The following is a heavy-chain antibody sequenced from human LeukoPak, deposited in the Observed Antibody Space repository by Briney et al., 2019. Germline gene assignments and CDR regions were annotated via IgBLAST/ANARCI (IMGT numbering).Heavy chain of an antibody. J-gene: IGHJ4*02. D-gene: IGHD5-12*01. V-gene: IGHV3-7*01. CDR2: IKQDGSEK. Sequence: GGSLRLSCTVSGFTVSINSMSWVRQAPGKGLEWVANIKQDGSEKYYVDSVKGRFTISRDNAKNSLYLQMNSLRAEDTAVYYCAVRLFGDYWGQGTLVTVSS. CDR1: GFTVSINS. CDR3: AVRLFGDY.